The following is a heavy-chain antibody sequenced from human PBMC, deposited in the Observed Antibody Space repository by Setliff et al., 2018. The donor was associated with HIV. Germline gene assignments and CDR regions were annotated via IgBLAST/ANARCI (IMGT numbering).Heavy chain of an antibody. J-gene: IGHJ6*03. V-gene: IGHV4-39*01. Sequence: PSETLSLTCTVSGGSMNSSSYYWGWISQPPGKRLEWLGSIYSSGSPSYNPSLSSRLTISVDTSKNHVSLRLSSVTAADTGVYYCARHRDPPGTSWIYYYYYMDLWGEGTTVTVSS. CDR2: IYSSGSP. CDR3: ARHRDPPGTSWIYYYYYMDL. CDR1: GGSMNSSSYY. D-gene: IGHD6-13*01.